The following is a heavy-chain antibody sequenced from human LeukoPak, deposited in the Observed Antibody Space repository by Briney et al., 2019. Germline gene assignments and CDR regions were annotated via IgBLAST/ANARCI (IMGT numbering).Heavy chain of an antibody. V-gene: IGHV3-21*01. J-gene: IGHJ4*02. CDR2: ISSSSSYI. D-gene: IGHD5-18*01. CDR3: ARDQGDTAMVTQFDY. CDR1: GFTFSSYS. Sequence: PGGSLRLSCAASGFTFSSYSMNWVRQAPGKGLEWVSPISSSSSYIYYADSVKGRFTISRDNAKNSLYLQMNSLRAEDTAVYYCARDQGDTAMVTQFDYWGQGTLVTVSS.